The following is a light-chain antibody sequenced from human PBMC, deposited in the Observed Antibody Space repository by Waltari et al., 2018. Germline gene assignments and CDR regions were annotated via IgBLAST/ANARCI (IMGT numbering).Light chain of an antibody. V-gene: IGLV2-14*01. J-gene: IGLJ3*02. Sequence: QSALPQPASVSGSPGQSITIPSPGTSSDVGGYTYVSWHHQHPGKATKRMIYDVSNRPSGVSNRFSGSKSANTASLTISGLQAEDEADYYCSSYTSSRTRVFGGGTKLTVL. CDR2: DVS. CDR3: SSYTSSRTRV. CDR1: SSDVGGYTY.